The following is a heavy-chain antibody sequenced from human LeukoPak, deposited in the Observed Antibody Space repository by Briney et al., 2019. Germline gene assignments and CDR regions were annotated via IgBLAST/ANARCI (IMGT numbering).Heavy chain of an antibody. CDR1: GFTFSSYG. J-gene: IGHJ6*02. Sequence: PGGSLRLSCAASGFTFSSYGMHWVRQAPGKGLEWVAFIRYDGSNKYYADSVKGRFTISRDNSKNTLYLQMNSLRAEDTAVYYCARDRNDYYDSSEYYYYGMDVWGQGTTVTVSS. D-gene: IGHD3-22*01. CDR3: ARDRNDYYDSSEYYYYGMDV. V-gene: IGHV3-30*02. CDR2: IRYDGSNK.